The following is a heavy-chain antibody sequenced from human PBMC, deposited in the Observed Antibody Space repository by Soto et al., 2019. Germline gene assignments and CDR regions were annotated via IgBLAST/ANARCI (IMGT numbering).Heavy chain of an antibody. CDR2: MNPNSGNT. Sequence: ASVKVSCKASGYTFTSYDINWVRQATGQGLERMGWMNPNSGNTGYAQKFQGRVTMTRNTAISTAYMELSSLRSEDTAVYYCARGAGYYDCWSGYYNWFDPWGQGTLVTVSS. V-gene: IGHV1-8*01. CDR1: GYTFTSYD. J-gene: IGHJ5*02. D-gene: IGHD3-3*01. CDR3: ARGAGYYDCWSGYYNWFDP.